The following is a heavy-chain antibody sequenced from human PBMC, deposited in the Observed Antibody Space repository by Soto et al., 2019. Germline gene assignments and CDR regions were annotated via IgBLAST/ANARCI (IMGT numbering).Heavy chain of an antibody. CDR3: ARKAGGYCSSTSCYFDY. CDR1: GGSFSGYY. CDR2: INHSGST. Sequence: PSETLSLTCAVYGGSFSGYYWSWIRQPPGKGLEWIGEINHSGSTNYNPSLKSRVTISVDTSKNQFSLKLSSVTAADTAVYYCARKAGGYCSSTSCYFDYWGQGTLVTVSS. D-gene: IGHD2-2*01. V-gene: IGHV4-34*01. J-gene: IGHJ4*02.